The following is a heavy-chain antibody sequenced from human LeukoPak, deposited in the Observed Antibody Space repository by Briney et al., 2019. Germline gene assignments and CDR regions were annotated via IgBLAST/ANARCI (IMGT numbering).Heavy chain of an antibody. Sequence: PGGSLRLSCADSGITFSGNWMSWVRQAPGKGLEWVAHIKPDGSEKYYVDSVRGRFTISRDHAENSLYLEMNSLRAEDTAVYYCARDRDWSFDYWGQGTLVTVSS. CDR1: GITFSGNW. CDR2: IKPDGSEK. J-gene: IGHJ4*02. CDR3: ARDRDWSFDY. D-gene: IGHD3/OR15-3a*01. V-gene: IGHV3-7*05.